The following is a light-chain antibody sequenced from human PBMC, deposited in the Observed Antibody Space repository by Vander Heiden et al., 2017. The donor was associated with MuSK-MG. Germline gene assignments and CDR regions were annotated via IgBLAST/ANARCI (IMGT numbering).Light chain of an antibody. CDR2: GAS. J-gene: IGKJ4*01. CDR3: QQYNNWPPLT. Sequence: DIVMTQSPATLSVSPGERATLSCRASQRVSSNLAWYQQKPGQAPRLLIYGASTRATGIPARFSGSGSGTEFTLTISSLQSEDFAVYYCQQYNNWPPLTFGGGTKVEIK. CDR1: QRVSSN. V-gene: IGKV3-15*01.